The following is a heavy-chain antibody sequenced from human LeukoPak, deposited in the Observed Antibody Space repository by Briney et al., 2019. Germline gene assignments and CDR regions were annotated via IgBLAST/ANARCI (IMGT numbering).Heavy chain of an antibody. CDR3: VRDRGYSTFDY. V-gene: IGHV3-7*01. CDR2: MREGGGEI. J-gene: IGHJ4*02. D-gene: IGHD4-23*01. Sequence: RQAPXXGLEWVANMREGGGEINYVDSVKGRFTISRDNAKNSLDLQMNSLRVDDTAVYYCVRDRGYSTFDYWGQGTLVIVSS.